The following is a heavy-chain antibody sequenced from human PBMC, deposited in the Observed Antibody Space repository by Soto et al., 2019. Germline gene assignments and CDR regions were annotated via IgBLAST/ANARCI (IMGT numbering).Heavy chain of an antibody. D-gene: IGHD1-26*01. J-gene: IGHJ4*02. CDR3: AKDRGAMGASTHFDY. CDR2: IAYDGSSK. Sequence: GGSLRLSCEASRLIFNNYGMHWVRQAPGKGLEWVAVIAYDGSSKYYSDSVKGRFTISRDNSKNTLFLQMNSLRVEDTAVYYCAKDRGAMGASTHFDYWGQGALVTVSS. CDR1: RLIFNNYG. V-gene: IGHV3-30*18.